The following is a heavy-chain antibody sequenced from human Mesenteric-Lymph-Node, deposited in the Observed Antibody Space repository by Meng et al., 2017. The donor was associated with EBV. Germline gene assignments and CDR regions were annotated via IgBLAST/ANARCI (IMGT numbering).Heavy chain of an antibody. V-gene: IGHV1-69*01. D-gene: IGHD1-26*01. Sequence: QQVESGAEMTKPGSSVRGSCKASAVTFNSDTITWVRQAPGQGLEWMGGIISIFGTANYAQRFQGRVIITADESTSTAYMELSSLRSEDTAVYYCARDGKVGYGMDVWGQGTRVTVSS. J-gene: IGHJ6*02. CDR2: IISIFGTA. CDR3: ARDGKVGYGMDV. CDR1: AVTFNSDT.